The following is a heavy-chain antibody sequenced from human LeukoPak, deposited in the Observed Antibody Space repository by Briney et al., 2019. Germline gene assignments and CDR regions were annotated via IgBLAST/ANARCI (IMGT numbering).Heavy chain of an antibody. CDR1: GGTFSSYT. Sequence: SAKVSCKASGGTFSSYTISWVRQAPGQGLEWMGRIIPILGIANYAQKFQGRVTITADKSTSTAYMELSSLRSEDTAVYYCARALSVAGTVYYYGMDVWGQGTTVTVSS. CDR2: IIPILGIA. V-gene: IGHV1-69*02. CDR3: ARALSVAGTVYYYGMDV. D-gene: IGHD6-19*01. J-gene: IGHJ6*02.